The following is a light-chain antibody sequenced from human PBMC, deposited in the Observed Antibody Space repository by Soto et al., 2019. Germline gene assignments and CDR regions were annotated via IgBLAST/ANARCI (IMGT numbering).Light chain of an antibody. CDR3: QSYDSSLSGYAV. V-gene: IGLV1-40*01. J-gene: IGLJ7*01. Sequence: QSVLTQAPSVSGAPGQRVTISCTGSSSNIGAGYDVHWYQQLPGTTPKLLIYGNSNRPSGVPDRFSGSKSGTSASLAITGLPAKDEADYYCQSYDSSLSGYAVFGGGTQLTVL. CDR2: GNS. CDR1: SSNIGAGYD.